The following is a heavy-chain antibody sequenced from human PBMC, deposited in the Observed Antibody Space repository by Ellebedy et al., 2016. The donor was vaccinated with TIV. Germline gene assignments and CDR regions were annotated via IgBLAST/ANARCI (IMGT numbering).Heavy chain of an antibody. CDR1: RIAFDLYG. J-gene: IGHJ3*02. CDR2: ISFDGGNQ. Sequence: GGSLRLXXVASRIAFDLYGMHWVRQAPGRGLEWVAVISFDGGNQYYADSVQGRFTISRDNSKNTLFLQMTSLRPEDTAVYFCAKDRSKEVQWLDDPFDIWGRGTMVTVS. V-gene: IGHV3-30*18. D-gene: IGHD6-19*01. CDR3: AKDRSKEVQWLDDPFDI.